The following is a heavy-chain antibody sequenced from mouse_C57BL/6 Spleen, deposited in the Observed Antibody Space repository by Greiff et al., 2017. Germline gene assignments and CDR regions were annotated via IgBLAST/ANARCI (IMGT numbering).Heavy chain of an antibody. CDR3: ARNWDVYAMDY. J-gene: IGHJ4*01. Sequence: QVQLKESGPGLVAPSQRLSITCTVSGFSLTSYGVHWVRQPPGQGLEWMVVIWSDGSTTYNSALKSRLDISKDNAKSQVFLKMNSLQTYDTAMYYCARNWDVYAMDYGGQGTSVTVSS. CDR1: GFSLTSYG. D-gene: IGHD4-1*01. V-gene: IGHV2-6*03. CDR2: IWSDGST.